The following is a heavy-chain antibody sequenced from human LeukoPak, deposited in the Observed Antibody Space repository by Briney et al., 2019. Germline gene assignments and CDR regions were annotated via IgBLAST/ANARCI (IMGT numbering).Heavy chain of an antibody. D-gene: IGHD2-2*01. J-gene: IGHJ6*02. CDR1: GFTFNDYA. Sequence: GSSLRLSCAASGFTFNDYAMHWLRQAPGKGLEWVSGISWNSYIIVYADSVKGRFTISRDIAKNSLYLQMNSLRPEDTAFYYCAKDIRSIVVRPDAMDVWGQGTTVTVSS. CDR2: ISWNSYII. V-gene: IGHV3-9*01. CDR3: AKDIRSIVVRPDAMDV.